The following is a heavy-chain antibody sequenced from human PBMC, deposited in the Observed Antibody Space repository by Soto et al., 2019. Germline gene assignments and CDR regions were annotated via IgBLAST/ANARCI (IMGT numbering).Heavy chain of an antibody. CDR3: ARAIAAAGSSPSSYYYYGMDV. CDR2: IIPIFGTA. CDR1: GGTFSSYA. V-gene: IGHV1-69*06. D-gene: IGHD6-13*01. J-gene: IGHJ6*02. Sequence: SVKVSCKASGGTFSSYAISWVRQAPGQGLEWMGGIIPIFGTANYAQKFQGRVTITADKSTSTAYMELSSLRSEDTAVYYCARAIAAAGSSPSSYYYYGMDVWGQGTTVTV.